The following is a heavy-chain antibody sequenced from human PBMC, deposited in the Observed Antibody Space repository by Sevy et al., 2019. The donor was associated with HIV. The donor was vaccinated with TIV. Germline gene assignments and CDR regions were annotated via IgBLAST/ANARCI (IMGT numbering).Heavy chain of an antibody. J-gene: IGHJ5*02. Sequence: SETLSLTCTVSGGSISSGSYYWSWIRQPAGKGLEWIGRIYTSGSTNYNPSLKSRVTISVDTSKNQFSRKLRSVTTADTAVYYCARECGEGGYCSGGSCYSNWFDPWGQGTLVTVSS. D-gene: IGHD2-15*01. CDR3: ARECGEGGYCSGGSCYSNWFDP. V-gene: IGHV4-61*02. CDR1: GGSISSGSYY. CDR2: IYTSGST.